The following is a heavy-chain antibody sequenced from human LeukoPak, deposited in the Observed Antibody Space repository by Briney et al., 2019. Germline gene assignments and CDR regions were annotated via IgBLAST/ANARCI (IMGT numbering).Heavy chain of an antibody. J-gene: IGHJ5*02. CDR1: GGSISSSSYY. Sequence: PSETLSLTCTVSGGSISSSSYYWGWIRQPPGKGLEWIGSIYYSGSTYYNPSLKSRVTISVDKSKNQFSLKLSSVTAADTAVYYCARDPSPRTTYCSSTSCNNWFDPWGQGTLVTVSS. CDR3: ARDPSPRTTYCSSTSCNNWFDP. V-gene: IGHV4-39*07. CDR2: IYYSGST. D-gene: IGHD2-2*01.